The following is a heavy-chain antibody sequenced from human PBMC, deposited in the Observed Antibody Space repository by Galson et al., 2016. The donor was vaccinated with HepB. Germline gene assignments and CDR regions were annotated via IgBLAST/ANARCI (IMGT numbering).Heavy chain of an antibody. D-gene: IGHD3-9*01. V-gene: IGHV1-18*01. J-gene: IGHJ4*02. Sequence: SVKVSCKASGYTFTNYGITWVRQAPGQGLEWLGWITTYNGDTQYAQKFKGRVTMTTDTSTSTAYMDLRTLRSDDTAMYYCARNLRYFDWLSRAWDYWGQGTLVTVSS. CDR3: ARNLRYFDWLSRAWDY. CDR2: ITTYNGDT. CDR1: GYTFTNYG.